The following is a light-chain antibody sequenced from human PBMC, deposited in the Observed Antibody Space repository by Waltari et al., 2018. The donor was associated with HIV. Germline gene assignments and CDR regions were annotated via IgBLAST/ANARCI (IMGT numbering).Light chain of an antibody. CDR2: RNN. CDR1: SSNIGSTY. CDR3: SSYTSSSPVGV. Sequence: QSVLTQPPSASGTPGQRVTISCSGRSSNIGSTYVYWYQQLPGTAPKLLIYRNNQRPSGVTNRFSGSKSGNTASLTISGLQAEDEADYYCSSYTSSSPVGVFGGGTKLTVL. V-gene: IGLV1-47*01. J-gene: IGLJ2*01.